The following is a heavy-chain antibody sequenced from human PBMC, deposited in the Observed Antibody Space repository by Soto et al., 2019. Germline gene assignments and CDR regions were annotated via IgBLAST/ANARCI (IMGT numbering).Heavy chain of an antibody. CDR2: ISSYNGNT. D-gene: IGHD3-22*01. V-gene: IGHV1-18*01. CDR1: GYTFSSYG. Sequence: QVQLVQSGAEVKKPGASVKVSCKTSGYTFSSYGISWVRQAPGQGREWTGWISSYNGNTNYAQNLQGRVTMTTDTSTSTAYMELRNLRSDDTAVYYCARDFGIVTPTPDYWGQGTLVTVSS. CDR3: ARDFGIVTPTPDY. J-gene: IGHJ4*02.